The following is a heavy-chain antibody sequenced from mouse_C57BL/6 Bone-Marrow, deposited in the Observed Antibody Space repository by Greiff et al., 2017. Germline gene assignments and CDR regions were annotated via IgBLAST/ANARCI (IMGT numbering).Heavy chain of an antibody. CDR1: GYNFTSYW. Sequence: QVQLQQPGAELVMPGASVKLSCKASGYNFTSYWMHWVKQRPGQGLEWIGEIDPSDSYTNYNQQFKGKSTLTVDKSSITAYMQLSSLTSEDSAVYYCARWDFDFWGTGTTVTVSS. V-gene: IGHV1-69*01. CDR3: ARWDFDF. J-gene: IGHJ1*03. CDR2: IDPSDSYT.